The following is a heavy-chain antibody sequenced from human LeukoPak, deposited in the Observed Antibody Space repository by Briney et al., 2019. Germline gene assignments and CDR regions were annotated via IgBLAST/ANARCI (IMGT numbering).Heavy chain of an antibody. Sequence: GGSLRLSCAASGFTFSSYGMHWVRQAPGKGLEWVACIRYDGSNKYYADSVKGRFTISRDNSKNTLYLQMNSLRAEDTAVYYCAKDKYSSSSVFDYWGQGTLVTVSS. V-gene: IGHV3-30*02. J-gene: IGHJ4*02. CDR3: AKDKYSSSSVFDY. CDR2: IRYDGSNK. D-gene: IGHD6-6*01. CDR1: GFTFSSYG.